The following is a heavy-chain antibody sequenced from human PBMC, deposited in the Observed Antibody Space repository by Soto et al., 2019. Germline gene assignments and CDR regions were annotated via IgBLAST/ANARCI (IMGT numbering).Heavy chain of an antibody. J-gene: IGHJ4*01. V-gene: IGHV3-30-3*01. CDR2: TSSDGSNK. CDR3: ARATGTAVAGSFDS. CDR1: GFTFNNYA. Sequence: QVQLVESGGGVVQPGRSLRLSCAASGFTFNNYAMNWVRQAPGKGLEWVAVTSSDGSNKYYTDSVKGRFTVSRDNSKNTLYLQMNGLRAEDTAVYYCARATGTAVAGSFDSWGIGTLVTVSS. D-gene: IGHD6-19*01.